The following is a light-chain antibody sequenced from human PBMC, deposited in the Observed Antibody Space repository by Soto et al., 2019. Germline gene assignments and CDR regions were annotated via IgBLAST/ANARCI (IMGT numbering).Light chain of an antibody. CDR3: QQRSQWPWT. Sequence: EIVLTQSPATLSLSPGERATLSCRASQSVSSYLAWYQQKPGQAPRLLIYDASNRATGIAARFSGGGSGTDFTLTISSPEPEDFAVYYCQQRSQWPWTFGQGTKVEIK. CDR1: QSVSSY. J-gene: IGKJ1*01. CDR2: DAS. V-gene: IGKV3-11*01.